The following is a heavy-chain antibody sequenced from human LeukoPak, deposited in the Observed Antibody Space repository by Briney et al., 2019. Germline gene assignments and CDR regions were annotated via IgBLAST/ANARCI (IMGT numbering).Heavy chain of an antibody. V-gene: IGHV1-46*01. D-gene: IGHD1-26*01. J-gene: IGHJ4*02. CDR1: GGTFSSYA. CDR2: INPSGGST. Sequence: ASVKVSCKASGGTFSSYAISWVRQAPGQGLEWMGIINPSGGSTSYAQKFQGRVTMTRDTSTSTVYMELSSLRSEDTAVYYCARDPIVGATFLDYWGQGTLVTVSS. CDR3: ARDPIVGATFLDY.